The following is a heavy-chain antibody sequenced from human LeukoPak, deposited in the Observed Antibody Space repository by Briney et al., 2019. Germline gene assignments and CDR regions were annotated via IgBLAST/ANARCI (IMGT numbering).Heavy chain of an antibody. V-gene: IGHV1-46*01. CDR3: ARRSSPWYFDY. CDR1: GYTFTSYY. J-gene: IGHJ4*02. D-gene: IGHD6-6*01. CDR2: INPSGGST. Sequence: GASVKVSCKASGYTFTSYYMHWVRQAPGQGLEWMGIINPSGGSTNYAQKFQGRVTITADKSTSTAYMELSSLRSEDTAVYYCARRSSPWYFDYWGQGTLVTVSS.